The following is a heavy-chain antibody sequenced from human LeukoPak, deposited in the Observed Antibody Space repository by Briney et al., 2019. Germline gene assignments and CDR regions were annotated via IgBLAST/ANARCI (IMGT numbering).Heavy chain of an antibody. V-gene: IGHV4-4*07. CDR3: ARGANYYDSLRDAFDI. CDR1: GGSISSYY. D-gene: IGHD3-22*01. J-gene: IGHJ3*02. CDR2: IYTSGST. Sequence: SETLSLTCTVSGGSISSYYWSWIRQPAGRGLEWIGRIYTSGSTNYNPSLKSRVTISVDTSKNQFSLKLSSVTAADTAVYYCARGANYYDSLRDAFDIWGQGTMVTVSS.